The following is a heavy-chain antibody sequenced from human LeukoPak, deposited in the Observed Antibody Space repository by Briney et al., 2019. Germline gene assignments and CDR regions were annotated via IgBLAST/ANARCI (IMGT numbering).Heavy chain of an antibody. J-gene: IGHJ5*02. D-gene: IGHD2-2*01. CDR3: ARDRVGYCSSTSCYARLGWFDP. CDR1: GFTFSSYA. V-gene: IGHV3-33*01. CDR2: IGYDGSIK. Sequence: GGSLRLSCAASGFTFSSYAMHWVPQVPGKGLEWVAVIGYDGSIKYYADSVKGRFTISRGNSKNTLYLQMNSLRAEDTAVYYCARDRVGYCSSTSCYARLGWFDPWGQGTLVTVSS.